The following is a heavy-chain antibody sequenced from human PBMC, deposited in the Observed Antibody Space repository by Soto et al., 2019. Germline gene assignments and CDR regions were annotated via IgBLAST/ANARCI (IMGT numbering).Heavy chain of an antibody. J-gene: IGHJ4*02. Sequence: GPSVKVSCKASGYTFTSYYMHWVRQAPGQGLEWMGIINPTGGSTSYAQKFQDRVTMTRDTSTSTVYMELSGLRSEDTAVYYCARGNSGWYFYYFDYWGQGTLVTVSS. CDR2: INPTGGST. V-gene: IGHV1-46*01. D-gene: IGHD6-19*01. CDR1: GYTFTSYY. CDR3: ARGNSGWYFYYFDY.